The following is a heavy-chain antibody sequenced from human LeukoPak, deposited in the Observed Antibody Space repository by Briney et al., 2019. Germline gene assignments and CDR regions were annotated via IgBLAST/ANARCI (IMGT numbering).Heavy chain of an antibody. CDR3: ARDGLQLVGYYGMDV. V-gene: IGHV3-30-3*01. CDR2: ISYDGSNK. J-gene: IGHJ6*02. D-gene: IGHD6-6*01. CDR1: GFTFSSYA. Sequence: GRSLRLSCAASGFTFSSYAMHWVRQAPGKGLEWVAVISYDGSNKYYADSVEGRFTISRDNSKNTLYLQMNSLRAEDTAVYYCARDGLQLVGYYGMDVWGQGTTVTVSS.